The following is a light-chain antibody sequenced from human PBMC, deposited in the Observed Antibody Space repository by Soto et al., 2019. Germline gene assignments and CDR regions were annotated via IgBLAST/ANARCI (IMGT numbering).Light chain of an antibody. CDR3: TSFSRSTSLYV. Sequence: QSVLTQPASVSGSLGQSITISCTGTTRDIAGYNYISWYQQLPGKAPKLMIYQVTIRPSGISNRFSGSKSGNTASLTIPGLQAEDEADYYCTSFSRSTSLYVFGTGTRSPS. J-gene: IGLJ1*01. V-gene: IGLV2-14*01. CDR2: QVT. CDR1: TRDIAGYNY.